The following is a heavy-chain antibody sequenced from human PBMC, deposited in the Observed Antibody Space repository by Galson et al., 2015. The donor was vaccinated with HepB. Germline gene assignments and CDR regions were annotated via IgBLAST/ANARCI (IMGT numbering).Heavy chain of an antibody. CDR1: GISFSDSA. V-gene: IGHV3-30*18. D-gene: IGHD3-10*02. Sequence: SLRLSCAVSGISFSDSAIHWVRQAPGKGLGWVARISDDASDSVSYESAKGRFTITSDNSRNTQVMQMNGIRAVDTALYLCAKGSLLISTYYSRDHFFSDALHVWGRGTTVTVAS. CDR3: AKGSLLISTYYSRDHFFSDALHV. CDR2: ISDDASDS. J-gene: IGHJ6*02.